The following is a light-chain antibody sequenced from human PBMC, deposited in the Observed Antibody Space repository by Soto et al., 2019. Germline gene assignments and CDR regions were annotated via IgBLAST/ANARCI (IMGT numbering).Light chain of an antibody. J-gene: IGLJ3*02. CDR3: TSYAGSDIWV. V-gene: IGLV2-8*01. CDR1: SSDVGAYNY. CDR2: EVS. Sequence: QSVLTQPPSASGSPGQSVTISCTGTSSDVGAYNYVSWYQQYPGKAPKLMIYEVSKRPSGVPDRFSGSKSGKMASLTVSGLQPEDEADYYCTSYAGSDIWVFGGGTKLTVL.